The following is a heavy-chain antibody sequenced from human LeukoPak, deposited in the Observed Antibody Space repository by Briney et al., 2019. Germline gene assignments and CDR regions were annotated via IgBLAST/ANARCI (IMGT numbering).Heavy chain of an antibody. V-gene: IGHV1-69*13. CDR3: ARGPPYYYDSSGYYPY. CDR2: IIPIFGKA. Sequence: SVKVSCKASGGTFSSYAISWVRQAPGQGLEWMGGIIPIFGKANYAQKFQGRVTITADESTSTAYMELSSLRSEDTAVYYCARGPPYYYDSSGYYPYWGQGTLVTVSS. CDR1: GGTFSSYA. J-gene: IGHJ4*02. D-gene: IGHD3-22*01.